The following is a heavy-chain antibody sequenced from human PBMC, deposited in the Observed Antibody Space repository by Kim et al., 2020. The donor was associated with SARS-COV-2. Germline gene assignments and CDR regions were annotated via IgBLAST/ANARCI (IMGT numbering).Heavy chain of an antibody. J-gene: IGHJ5*02. CDR2: IYYSGST. CDR3: ARDRGQPDTAMVFDP. V-gene: IGHV4-59*01. D-gene: IGHD5-18*01. CDR1: GGSISSYY. Sequence: SETLSLTCTVSGGSISSYYWSWIRQPPGKGLEWIGYIYYSGSTNYNPSLKSRVTISVDTSKNQFSLKLSSVTAADTAVYYCARDRGQPDTAMVFDPWGQGTLVTVSS.